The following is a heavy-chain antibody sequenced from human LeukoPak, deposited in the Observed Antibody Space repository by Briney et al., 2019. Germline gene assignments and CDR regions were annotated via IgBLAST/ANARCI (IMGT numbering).Heavy chain of an antibody. CDR3: SRIWFGESLFDY. J-gene: IGHJ4*02. Sequence: GGSLRLSCAASGFTFSNAWMSWVRQAPGKGLEWVGRIKSKTDGGTTDYGAPVKGRFTISRDDSKNTLDLQMNSLKTEGTAVYYCSRIWFGESLFDYWGQGTLVTVSS. CDR1: GFTFSNAW. CDR2: IKSKTDGGTT. D-gene: IGHD3-10*01. V-gene: IGHV3-15*01.